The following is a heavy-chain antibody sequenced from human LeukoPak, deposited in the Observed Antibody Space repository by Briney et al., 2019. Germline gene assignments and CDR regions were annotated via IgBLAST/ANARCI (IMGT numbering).Heavy chain of an antibody. J-gene: IGHJ5*02. D-gene: IGHD3-10*01. CDR1: GNTFTGYY. CDR3: ARVRSEYITMVGGDLNWFDT. Sequence: ASVKVSCKAFGNTFTGYYMHWVRQAPGPGLELIGLINPNSGWTNYAKKFRGRVTMTRETSISKAYMELSRLRSDDTAVYYCARVRSEYITMVGGDLNWFDTWGQGNLVTVSS. V-gene: IGHV1-2*02. CDR2: INPNSGWT.